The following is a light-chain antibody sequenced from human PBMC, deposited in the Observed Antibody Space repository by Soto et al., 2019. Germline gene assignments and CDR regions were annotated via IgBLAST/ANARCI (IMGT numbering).Light chain of an antibody. CDR2: AAS. J-gene: IGKJ3*01. Sequence: VIWMTQSPSLLSASTGDRVTISCRMSQGISSYLAWYQQKPGKAPELLIYAASTLQSGVPSRFSGSGSGTXXXXXXXXLXXXDFATXYXXQYYSFPLTFGPGTKVDIK. V-gene: IGKV1D-8*01. CDR1: QGISSY. CDR3: XQYYSFPLT.